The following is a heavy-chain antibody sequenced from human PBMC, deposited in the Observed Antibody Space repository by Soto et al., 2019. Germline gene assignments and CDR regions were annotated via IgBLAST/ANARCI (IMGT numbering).Heavy chain of an antibody. CDR1: GFTVGDYY. CDR2: ISGPGAAI. J-gene: IGHJ6*02. V-gene: IGHV3-11*01. Sequence: PGGSLRLSCAVSGFTVGDYYMTWVRQAPGKGLEWVSYISGPGAAIYYADSVKGRFTLSRDNAKNSLSLQMNSLRAEDTAVYYCARGNNGVDVWGQGTTVTVSS. CDR3: ARGNNGVDV.